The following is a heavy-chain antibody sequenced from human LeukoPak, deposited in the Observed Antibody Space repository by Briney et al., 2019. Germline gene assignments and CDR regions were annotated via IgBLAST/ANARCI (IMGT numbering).Heavy chain of an antibody. D-gene: IGHD4-11*01. CDR3: AREMHYSNYDWFDP. Sequence: GASVKVSCKAPGGTFSSYAISWVRQAPGQGLEWMGGIIPIFGTANYAQKFQGRVTITADESTSTAYMELSSLRSEDTAVYYCAREMHYSNYDWFDPWGQGTLVTVSS. V-gene: IGHV1-69*01. CDR2: IIPIFGTA. CDR1: GGTFSSYA. J-gene: IGHJ5*02.